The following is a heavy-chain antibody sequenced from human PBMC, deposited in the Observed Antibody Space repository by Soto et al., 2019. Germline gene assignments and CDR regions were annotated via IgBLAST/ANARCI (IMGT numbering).Heavy chain of an antibody. J-gene: IGHJ6*02. D-gene: IGHD3-16*01. V-gene: IGHV5-10-1*01. CDR2: IDPSDSYT. CDR3: AREFMIRRNYYYYGMDV. CDR1: GYSFTSYW. Sequence: GESLKISCKGSGYSFTSYWISWVRQMPGKGLEWMGRIDPSDSYTNYSPSFQGHVTISADKSISTAYPQWSSLKASDTAMYYCAREFMIRRNYYYYGMDVWGQGTTVTVSS.